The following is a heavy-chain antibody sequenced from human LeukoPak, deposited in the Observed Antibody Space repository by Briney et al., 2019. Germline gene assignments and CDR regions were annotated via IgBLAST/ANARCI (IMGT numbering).Heavy chain of an antibody. D-gene: IGHD5-18*01. Sequence: SETLSLTCTVSGYSISSGYYWGWIRQPPGKGLEWIGSIYHSGSTYYNPSLKSRVTISVDTSKNQFSLKLSSVTAADTAVYYCARDVGYSYGIRRFDYWGQGTLVTVSS. J-gene: IGHJ4*02. CDR3: ARDVGYSYGIRRFDY. CDR2: IYHSGST. CDR1: GYSISSGYY. V-gene: IGHV4-38-2*02.